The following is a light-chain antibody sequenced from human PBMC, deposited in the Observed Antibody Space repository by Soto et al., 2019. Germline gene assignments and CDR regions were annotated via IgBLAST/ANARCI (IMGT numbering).Light chain of an antibody. CDR2: ADN. Sequence: QSVLTQPPSASGTPRQRVSISCSGSSSNIGSNSVQWHQQLPGTAPNLLIYADNQRPSGVPDRFSGSKSGTSASLAITGLQSGDEADYYCAAWDDSLNGFVFGNGTKVTVL. CDR3: AAWDDSLNGFV. CDR1: SSNIGSNS. J-gene: IGLJ1*01. V-gene: IGLV1-44*01.